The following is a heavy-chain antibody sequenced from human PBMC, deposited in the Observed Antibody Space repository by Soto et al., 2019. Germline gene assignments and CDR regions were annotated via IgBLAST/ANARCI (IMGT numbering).Heavy chain of an antibody. CDR1: GGTFSSYA. CDR2: IIPIFGTA. V-gene: IGHV1-69*13. Sequence: SVKVSCKASGGTFSSYAISWVRQAPGQGLEWMGGIIPIFGTANYAQKFQGRVTVTADESTSTAYMELSSLRSEDTAVYYCARGLTIFGVVIIPVGYYYYGMDVWGQGTTVTVSS. J-gene: IGHJ6*02. D-gene: IGHD3-3*01. CDR3: ARGLTIFGVVIIPVGYYYYGMDV.